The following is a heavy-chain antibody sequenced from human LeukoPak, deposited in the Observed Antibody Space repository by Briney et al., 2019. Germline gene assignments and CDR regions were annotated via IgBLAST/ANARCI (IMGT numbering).Heavy chain of an antibody. J-gene: IGHJ4*02. Sequence: SETLSLTCTVSGGSINSSSYYWGWIRQPPGEALEWIGSIYHSGYTYYNPSLKSRVTISVDTSKSQFSLKLSSVTAADTAVYYCARSSMFRGVTVDYWGQGTLVTVSS. CDR3: ARSSMFRGVTVDY. CDR2: IYHSGYT. D-gene: IGHD3-10*01. V-gene: IGHV4-39*01. CDR1: GGSINSSSYY.